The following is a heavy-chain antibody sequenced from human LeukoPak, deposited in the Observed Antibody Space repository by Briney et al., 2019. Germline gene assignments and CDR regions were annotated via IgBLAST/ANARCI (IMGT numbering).Heavy chain of an antibody. J-gene: IGHJ4*02. V-gene: IGHV3-23*01. CDR2: VSGGGTST. CDR3: AKDQPYLSYGGYSCWDY. Sequence: GGSLRLSCAASGFTFSNYAMSWVRQTPGKGLEWVSAVSGGGTSTYYADSVKGRFTISRDNTKNTLYLQVNSLRAEDTAVYYCAKDQPYLSYGGYSCWDYWGQGILVTVSS. CDR1: GFTFSNYA. D-gene: IGHD5-12*01.